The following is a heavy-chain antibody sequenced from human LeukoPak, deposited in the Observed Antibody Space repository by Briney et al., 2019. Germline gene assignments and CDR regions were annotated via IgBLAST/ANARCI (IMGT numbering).Heavy chain of an antibody. D-gene: IGHD3-9*01. CDR1: GFTFSNYE. V-gene: IGHV3-48*03. Sequence: GGSLRLSCEGTGFTFSNYEMNWVRQAPGKGLEWVSYIGTSANAKKYADSVKGRFTISRDNAKNSLYLQMNSLRADDAAVYYCARASSKQLAGYLPDGFDIWGQGTMVTVSS. CDR3: ARASSKQLAGYLPDGFDI. CDR2: IGTSANAK. J-gene: IGHJ3*02.